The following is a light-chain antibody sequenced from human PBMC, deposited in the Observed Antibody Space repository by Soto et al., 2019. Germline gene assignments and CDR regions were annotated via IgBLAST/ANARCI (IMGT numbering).Light chain of an antibody. J-gene: IGKJ1*01. CDR3: QQYNSYST. Sequence: DIQMTQSPSTLSASVGDRVTITCRASQSISSWLAWYQQKPGKAPKLLIYKASSLESGVPSRFSGSGSGTEFALTISSLQPDHFATYYCQQYNSYSTFGQGPKVEIK. CDR1: QSISSW. V-gene: IGKV1-5*03. CDR2: KAS.